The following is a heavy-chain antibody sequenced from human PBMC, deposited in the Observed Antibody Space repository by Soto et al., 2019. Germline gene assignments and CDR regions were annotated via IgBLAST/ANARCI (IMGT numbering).Heavy chain of an antibody. J-gene: IGHJ3*02. CDR2: ISPDGSVT. CDR3: ARPGSISSSGFDI. D-gene: IGHD3-3*02. V-gene: IGHV3-74*01. Sequence: EVQLVESGGGLVQPGGSLRLSCAASGYTFSRHWIHWVRQAPGQGPVGVSRISPDGSVTDYADFVEGRFTISRDNAKNTLYLQISSLRAEYTAVYYCARPGSISSSGFDIWGQGTMVSVSS. CDR1: GYTFSRHW.